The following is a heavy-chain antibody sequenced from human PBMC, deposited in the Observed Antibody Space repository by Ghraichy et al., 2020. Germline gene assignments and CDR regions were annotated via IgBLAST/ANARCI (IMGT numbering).Heavy chain of an antibody. V-gene: IGHV3-23*01. CDR1: GFTFSSYA. Sequence: GGSLRLSCAASGFTFSSYAINWVRQAPGKGLEWVSGISGSGGTTYYADSVKGRFTISRDNSKNTLYLQMNSLRADDTAVFYCAKGGYSLYSFDYWGQGTLVTVSS. J-gene: IGHJ4*02. D-gene: IGHD4-23*01. CDR3: AKGGYSLYSFDY. CDR2: ISGSGGTT.